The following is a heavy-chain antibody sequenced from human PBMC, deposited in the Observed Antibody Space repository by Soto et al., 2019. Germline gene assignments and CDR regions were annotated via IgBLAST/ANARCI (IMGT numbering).Heavy chain of an antibody. CDR1: GGSISSYY. Sequence: PSETLSLTCTVSGGSISSYYWSWIRQPPGKGLEWIGYIYYSGSTNYNPSLKSRVTISVDTSKNQFSLKLSSVTAADTAVYYCARQSLDCSGGSCYTYYFDYWGQGTLVTAPQ. V-gene: IGHV4-59*01. J-gene: IGHJ4*02. D-gene: IGHD2-15*01. CDR3: ARQSLDCSGGSCYTYYFDY. CDR2: IYYSGST.